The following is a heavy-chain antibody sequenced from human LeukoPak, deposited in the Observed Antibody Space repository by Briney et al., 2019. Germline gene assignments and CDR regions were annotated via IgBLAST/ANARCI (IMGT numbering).Heavy chain of an antibody. Sequence: GASVKVSCKASGGTFSSYAISWVRQAPGQGLEWMGRIIPIFGTANYAQKFQGRVTITTDESTSTAYMELSSLRSEDTAVYYCARDTIIRGYMDVWGKGTTVTASS. CDR1: GGTFSSYA. V-gene: IGHV1-69*05. CDR3: ARDTIIRGYMDV. CDR2: IIPIFGTA. J-gene: IGHJ6*03. D-gene: IGHD2/OR15-2a*01.